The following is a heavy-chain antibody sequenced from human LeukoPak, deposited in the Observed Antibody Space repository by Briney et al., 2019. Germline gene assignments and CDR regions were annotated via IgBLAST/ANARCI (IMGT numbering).Heavy chain of an antibody. CDR3: ARASIVVVPAARGDAFDI. V-gene: IGHV4-30-2*01. Sequence: PSQTLSLTCTVSGGSISSSSYYWSWIRQPPGKGLEWIGYIYHSGSTYYNPSLKSRVTISVDRSKNQFSLKLSSVTAADTAVYYCARASIVVVPAARGDAFDIWGQGTMVTVSS. CDR2: IYHSGST. J-gene: IGHJ3*02. CDR1: GGSISSSSYY. D-gene: IGHD2-2*01.